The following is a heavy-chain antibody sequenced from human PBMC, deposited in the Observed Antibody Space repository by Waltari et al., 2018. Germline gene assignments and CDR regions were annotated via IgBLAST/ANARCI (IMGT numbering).Heavy chain of an antibody. J-gene: IGHJ3*02. Sequence: EVQLVESGGGLIQPGGSLRLSCAASGFTVSSNYMCWVRQAPGKGLEWVSGIYSGGSTYYADSVKGRFTISRDNSKNTLYLQMNSLRAEDTAVYYCARAARYRADAFDIWGQGTMVTVSS. CDR2: IYSGGST. D-gene: IGHD2-2*02. CDR3: ARAARYRADAFDI. CDR1: GFTVSSNY. V-gene: IGHV3-53*01.